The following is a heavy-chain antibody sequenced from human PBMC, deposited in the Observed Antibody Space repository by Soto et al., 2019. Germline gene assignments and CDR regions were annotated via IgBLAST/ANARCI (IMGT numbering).Heavy chain of an antibody. J-gene: IGHJ3*02. V-gene: IGHV4-34*01. D-gene: IGHD5-12*01. CDR1: GGSFSGYY. CDR3: ARATYNGYDHDAFDI. CDR2: INHSGST. Sequence: SETLSLTCAVYGGSFSGYYWSWIRQPPGKGLEWIGEINHSGSTNYNPSLKSRVTISVDTSKNQFSLKLSSVTAADTAVYYCARATYNGYDHDAFDICGQRTMVPVSS.